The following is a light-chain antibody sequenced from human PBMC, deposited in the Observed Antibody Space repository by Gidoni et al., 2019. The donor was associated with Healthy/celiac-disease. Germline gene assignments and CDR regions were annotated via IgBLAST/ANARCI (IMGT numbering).Light chain of an antibody. Sequence: DIVMTPSPDSLAVSLGERATINCKSSQSVLYISNNKNYLAWYQQKPGQPPKLLIYWASTRESGVPDRFSGSGSGTDFTLTISSLQAEDVAVYYCQQYYSTPYTFGQXTKLEIK. CDR2: WAS. J-gene: IGKJ2*01. V-gene: IGKV4-1*01. CDR3: QQYYSTPYT. CDR1: QSVLYISNNKNY.